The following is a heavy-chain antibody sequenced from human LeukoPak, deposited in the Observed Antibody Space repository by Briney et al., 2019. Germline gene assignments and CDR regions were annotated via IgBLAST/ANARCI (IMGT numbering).Heavy chain of an antibody. CDR3: AKVESSSWYGGGFFDY. D-gene: IGHD6-13*01. V-gene: IGHV3-9*01. Sequence: PGRSLRLSCAASGFTFDDYAIHWDRQAPGKGLEWVSGISWNSGSIGYADSVKGRFTISRDNAKNSLYLQMNSLRAEDTALYYCAKVESSSWYGGGFFDYWGQGTLVTVSS. CDR1: GFTFDDYA. CDR2: ISWNSGSI. J-gene: IGHJ4*02.